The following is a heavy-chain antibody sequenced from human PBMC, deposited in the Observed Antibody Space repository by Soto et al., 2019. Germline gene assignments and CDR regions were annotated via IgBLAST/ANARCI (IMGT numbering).Heavy chain of an antibody. CDR1: GFTFSDYA. CDR3: AKDRYVTIFGVVGGGDY. D-gene: IGHD3-3*01. J-gene: IGHJ4*02. CDR2: ISGSGLST. V-gene: IGHV3-23*01. Sequence: EVQVLESGGGLVQPGGSLRLSCAASGFTFSDYAMSWVRQAPGKGLEWVSGISGSGLSTYYADSVKGRFTISKDNSKNTLYQQMNSLRHEATAIYYGAKDRYVTIFGVVGGGDYWGQGTQITVSS.